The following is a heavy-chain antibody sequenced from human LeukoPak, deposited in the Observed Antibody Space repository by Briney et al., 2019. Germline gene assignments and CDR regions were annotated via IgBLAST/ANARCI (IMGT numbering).Heavy chain of an antibody. J-gene: IGHJ4*02. V-gene: IGHV3-7*01. Sequence: GGSLRLSCAASGFTFSSYAMSWVRQAPGKGLEWVGQISQDGSEKSFVDSVRGRFTFSRDNAKNSLYLQMNSLRAEDTAVYYCARDSSGTTFDYWGQGTLVTVSS. CDR3: ARDSSGTTFDY. CDR1: GFTFSSYA. CDR2: ISQDGSEK. D-gene: IGHD1-7*01.